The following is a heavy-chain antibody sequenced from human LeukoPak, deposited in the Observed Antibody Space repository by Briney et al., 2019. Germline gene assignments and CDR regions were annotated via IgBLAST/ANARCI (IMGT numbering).Heavy chain of an antibody. CDR3: ARLRITMVRGVISAYNYYYMDV. CDR2: INHSGST. V-gene: IGHV4-34*01. Sequence: SETLSLTCAVYGGSFSGYYWSWIRQPPGKGLEWVGEINHSGSTNYNPSLKSRVTISVDTSKNQFSLKLSSVTAADTAVYYCARLRITMVRGVISAYNYYYMDVWGKGTTVTVSS. J-gene: IGHJ6*03. D-gene: IGHD3-10*01. CDR1: GGSFSGYY.